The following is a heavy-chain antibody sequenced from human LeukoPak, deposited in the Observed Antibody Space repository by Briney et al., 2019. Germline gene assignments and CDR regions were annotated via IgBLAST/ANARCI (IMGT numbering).Heavy chain of an antibody. Sequence: GESLKISCKGSGYSFSRYWIGWVRQMPRKGLEWMGIIYPGDSDTRYSPSFQGQVTISADKSISTAYLQWNSLKASDTAMYYCARQVGYSGTYFFDYWGQGTLITVSS. CDR2: IYPGDSDT. V-gene: IGHV5-51*01. CDR1: GYSFSRYW. CDR3: ARQVGYSGTYFFDY. D-gene: IGHD5-12*01. J-gene: IGHJ4*02.